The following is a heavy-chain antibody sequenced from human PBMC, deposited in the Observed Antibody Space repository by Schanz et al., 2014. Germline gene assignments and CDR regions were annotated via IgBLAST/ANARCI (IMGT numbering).Heavy chain of an antibody. Sequence: QVQVVQSGAELKKPGASVKVSCKASGYIFINSGISWVRQAPGQRLEWMGWINTGSGDTKYSQNFQGRVTITRDTSASTAYMELRSLRSDDTAVYYCARSAGRDFWSGYYTRFDYWGQGTLVTVSS. CDR1: GYIFINSG. J-gene: IGHJ4*02. CDR3: ARSAGRDFWSGYYTRFDY. D-gene: IGHD3-3*01. CDR2: INTGSGDT. V-gene: IGHV1-3*04.